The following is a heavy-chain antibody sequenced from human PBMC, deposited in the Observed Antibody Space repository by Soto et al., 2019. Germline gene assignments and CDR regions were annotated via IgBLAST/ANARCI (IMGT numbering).Heavy chain of an antibody. CDR1: GYTFTSYA. D-gene: IGHD1-1*01. CDR2: INAGNGNT. Sequence: GASVKVSCKASGYTFTSYAMHWVRQAPGQRLEWMGWINAGNGNTKYSQKFQGRVTITRDTSASTAYMELSSLRSEDTAVYYCARVFKSWEPYYYYGMDVWGQGTTVTVSS. V-gene: IGHV1-3*01. J-gene: IGHJ6*02. CDR3: ARVFKSWEPYYYYGMDV.